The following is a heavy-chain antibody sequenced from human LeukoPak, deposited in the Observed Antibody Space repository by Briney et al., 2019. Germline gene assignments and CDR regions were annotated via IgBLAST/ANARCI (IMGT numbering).Heavy chain of an antibody. V-gene: IGHV3-23*01. CDR1: GFTFSSYA. J-gene: IGHJ4*02. Sequence: GGSLRLSCAASGFTFSSYAMSWVRQAPGKGLEWVSAISGSGGSTYYADSVKGRFTISRDNFKNTLYLQMNSLRAEDTAVYYCAKYHSLLRYFDYWGQGTLVTVSS. D-gene: IGHD3-9*01. CDR3: AKYHSLLRYFDY. CDR2: ISGSGGST.